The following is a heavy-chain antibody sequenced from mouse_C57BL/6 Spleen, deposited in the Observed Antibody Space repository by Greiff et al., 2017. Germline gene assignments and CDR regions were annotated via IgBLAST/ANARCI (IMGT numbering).Heavy chain of an antibody. J-gene: IGHJ2*01. CDR3: ASGPYYSNLSFDY. CDR1: GYSITSGYY. V-gene: IGHV3-6*01. Sequence: DVQLVESGPGLVKPSQSLSLTCSVTGYSITSGYYWNWIRQFPGNKLEWMGYISYDGSNNYNPSLKNRISITRDTSKNQFFLKLNSVTTEDTATYYCASGPYYSNLSFDYWGQGTTLTVSS. CDR2: ISYDGSN. D-gene: IGHD2-5*01.